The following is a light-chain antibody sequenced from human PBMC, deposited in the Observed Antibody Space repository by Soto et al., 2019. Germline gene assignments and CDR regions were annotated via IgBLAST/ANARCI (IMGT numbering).Light chain of an antibody. Sequence: QSGLTQSASVSGSPGQSITISCTGTSSDVGAYDYVSWYQQRPGKAPKLIIFDVTNRPSGVSDRFSGSKSGNTASLTISGLQTEDEDDYYCSSYTSSSTPYVFGTGTKVTVL. CDR3: SSYTSSSTPYV. CDR1: SSDVGAYDY. CDR2: DVT. V-gene: IGLV2-14*01. J-gene: IGLJ1*01.